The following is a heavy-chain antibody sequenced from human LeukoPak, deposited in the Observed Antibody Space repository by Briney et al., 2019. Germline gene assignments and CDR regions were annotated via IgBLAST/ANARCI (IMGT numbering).Heavy chain of an antibody. CDR1: GFTFDDYA. J-gene: IGHJ4*02. Sequence: GGSLRLSCAASGFTFDDYAMHWVRQAPGKGLEWVSGISRNSGSIGYADSVKGRFTISRDNAKNSLYLQMDSLRAEDTAVYYCARVFSGTYLNYHHFDYWGQGTLVTVSS. V-gene: IGHV3-9*01. CDR2: ISRNSGSI. D-gene: IGHD1-26*01. CDR3: ARVFSGTYLNYHHFDY.